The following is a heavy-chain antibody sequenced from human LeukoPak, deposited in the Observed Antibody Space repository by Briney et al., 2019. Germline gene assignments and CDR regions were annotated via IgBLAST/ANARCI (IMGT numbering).Heavy chain of an antibody. CDR3: ARGMNSYVLFYYYYYMDV. V-gene: IGHV1-8*03. CDR2: MNPNSGNT. Sequence: ASVKVSCKASGHTFTSYDINWVRQATGQGLEWMGWMNPNSGNTGYAQKFQGRVTITRNTSISTAYMELSSLRSEDTAVYYCARGMNSYVLFYYYYYMDVWGKGTTVTVSS. J-gene: IGHJ6*03. CDR1: GHTFTSYD. D-gene: IGHD5-18*01.